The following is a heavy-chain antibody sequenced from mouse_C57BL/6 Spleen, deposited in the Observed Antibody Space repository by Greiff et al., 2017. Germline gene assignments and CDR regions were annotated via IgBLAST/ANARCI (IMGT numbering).Heavy chain of an antibody. CDR3: ATEAGFAY. CDR2: INPSTGGT. CDR1: GYSFTGYY. Sequence: VQLQQSGPELVKPGASVKISCKASGYSFTGYYMNWVKQSPEKSLEWIGEINPSTGGTTYNQKFKAKATLTVDKSSSTAYMQLKSLTSEDSAVYDSATEAGFAYWGQGTLVTVSA. J-gene: IGHJ3*01. V-gene: IGHV1-42*01.